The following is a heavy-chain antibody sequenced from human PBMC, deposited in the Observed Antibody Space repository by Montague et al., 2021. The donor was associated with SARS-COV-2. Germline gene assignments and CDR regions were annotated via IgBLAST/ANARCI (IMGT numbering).Heavy chain of an antibody. V-gene: IGHV4-39*02. CDR1: GGSITNNIDY. CDR3: ARLKRYFDSSGSPSAFDF. J-gene: IGHJ3*01. D-gene: IGHD3-22*01. Sequence: SETLSLTCTVSGGSITNNIDYWAWIRQPPGKGLEWIGSIYYTGNTXYKPSLKSRVTISVVTSKNHFTLKLSSVTAAETAVYHCARLKRYFDSSGSPSAFDFWGQGTKVTVSS. CDR2: IYYTGNT.